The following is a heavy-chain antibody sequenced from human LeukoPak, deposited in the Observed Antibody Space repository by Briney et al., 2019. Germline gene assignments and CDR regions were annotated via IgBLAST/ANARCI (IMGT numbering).Heavy chain of an antibody. CDR2: IGPGPSHT. CDR3: ARDYVTMAPDY. V-gene: IGHV3-21*01. J-gene: IGHJ4*02. CDR1: EFTFNTYD. Sequence: GGSLRLSCAASEFTFNTYDMNWVRQAPGKGLEWLSYIGPGPSHTYYADSVRGRFVISRDDAKSSLYLQMSSLRAEDTAVYYCARDYVTMAPDYGGLGTLVTVSS. D-gene: IGHD3-10*02.